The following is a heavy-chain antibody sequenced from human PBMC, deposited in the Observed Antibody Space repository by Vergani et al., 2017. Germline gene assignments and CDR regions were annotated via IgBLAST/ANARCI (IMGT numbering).Heavy chain of an antibody. CDR1: GFTFSNAW. V-gene: IGHV3-15*01. D-gene: IGHD1-26*01. CDR2: IKSKTDGGTT. J-gene: IGHJ5*02. Sequence: EVQLLESGGGLVKPGGSLRLSCAASGFTFSNAWMSWVRQAPGKGLEWVGHIKSKTDGGTTAYAAPVKGRFTISRDESKNTLYLQMNSLKTEDTAVYYCTTDALVQSWSYSWFDPWGQGTLVTVSS. CDR3: TTDALVQSWSYSWFDP.